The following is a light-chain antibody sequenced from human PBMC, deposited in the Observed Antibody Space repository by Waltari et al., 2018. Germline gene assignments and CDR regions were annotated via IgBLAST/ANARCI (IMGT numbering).Light chain of an antibody. J-gene: IGLJ3*02. CDR1: NSNIGSNF. V-gene: IGLV1-44*01. Sequence: QSVLTQPPSVSGTPGQRVTISCSGSNSNIGSNFVNWYQQLPGTAPKLLIYNNNQGPSGVPDRSSASKSGTSASLAITGLQSEDEADYYCAVWDDSLGGVFGGGTKLTVL. CDR3: AVWDDSLGGV. CDR2: NNN.